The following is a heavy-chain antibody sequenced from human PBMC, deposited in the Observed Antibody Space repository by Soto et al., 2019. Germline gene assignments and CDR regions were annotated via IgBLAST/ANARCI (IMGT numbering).Heavy chain of an antibody. CDR3: ARDHGGDNMALLY. Sequence: ASVKVSCKTSGYNFLNYGMSWVRQAPGQGPEWMGWISVYHGNTIYAQNFQGRVTMTTDTSTSTAYMELTSLRSDDTGVYYCARDHGGDNMALLYWGQGTLVTVSS. D-gene: IGHD3-3*01. CDR2: ISVYHGNT. CDR1: GYNFLNYG. J-gene: IGHJ4*02. V-gene: IGHV1-18*04.